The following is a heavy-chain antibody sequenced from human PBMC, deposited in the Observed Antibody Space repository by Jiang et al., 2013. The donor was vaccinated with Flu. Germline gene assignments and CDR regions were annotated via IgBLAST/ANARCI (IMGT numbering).Heavy chain of an antibody. CDR3: ARDHENMVRGVMAYYYYGMDV. J-gene: IGHJ6*02. V-gene: IGHV3-33*05. CDR1: GFTFSSYG. D-gene: IGHD3-10*01. CDR2: ISYDGSNK. Sequence: VQLVESGGGVVQPGRSLRLSCAASGFTFSSYGMHWVRQAPGKGLEWVAVISYDGSNKYYADSVKGRFTISRDNSKNTLYPQMNSLRAEDTAVYYCARDHENMVRGVMAYYYYGMDVWGQGTTVTVSS.